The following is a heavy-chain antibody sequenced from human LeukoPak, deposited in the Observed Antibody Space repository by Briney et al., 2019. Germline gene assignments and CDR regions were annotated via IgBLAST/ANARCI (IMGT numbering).Heavy chain of an antibody. V-gene: IGHV3-21*01. D-gene: IGHD6-19*01. CDR1: EFSLGDYW. CDR3: ATTLTRDSSGSYGALDY. Sequence: GGSLRLSCAASEFSLGDYWMHWVRHAPGKGLEWVSSISSISDYIYYADSVKGRFTISRDNAKNSLYLQMNSLRVEDTAVYYCATTLTRDSSGSYGALDYWGQGTLVTVSS. CDR2: ISSISDYI. J-gene: IGHJ4*02.